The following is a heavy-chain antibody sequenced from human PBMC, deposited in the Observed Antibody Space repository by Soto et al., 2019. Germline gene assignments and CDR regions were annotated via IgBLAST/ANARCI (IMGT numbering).Heavy chain of an antibody. D-gene: IGHD2-2*01. Sequence: SETLSLTCTVSGGSISSYYWSWIRQPPGKGLEWIGYIYYSGSTNYNPSLKSRVTISVDTSKNQFSLKLSSVTAADTAVYYCAREDIVVVPAATEYYYYYYMEVWGKGTTVTVSS. V-gene: IGHV4-59*08. CDR3: AREDIVVVPAATEYYYYYYMEV. J-gene: IGHJ6*03. CDR1: GGSISSYY. CDR2: IYYSGST.